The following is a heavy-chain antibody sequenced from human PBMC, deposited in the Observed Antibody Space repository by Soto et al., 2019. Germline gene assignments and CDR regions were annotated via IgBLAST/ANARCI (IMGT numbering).Heavy chain of an antibody. CDR2: FWFDGSKK. Sequence: QVQLVESGGGVVQPGRSLRLSCAASGFSFTSYGIHWVRQAPGKGLEWVAVFWFDGSKKYYADSVKGRFSVSRDNAKSTLYLEMNSLSVDDTAVYYCARELLYGSGSRNFHYYGMDVWGQGAPVTVSS. J-gene: IGHJ6*02. CDR1: GFSFTSYG. V-gene: IGHV3-33*01. CDR3: ARELLYGSGSRNFHYYGMDV. D-gene: IGHD3-10*01.